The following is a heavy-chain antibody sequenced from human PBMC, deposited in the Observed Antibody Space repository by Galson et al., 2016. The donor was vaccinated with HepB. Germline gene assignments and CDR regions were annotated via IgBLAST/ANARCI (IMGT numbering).Heavy chain of an antibody. Sequence: LVKPTQTLTLTCTFSGFSLSTRGVGVGWIRQPPGKALEWLALIYWDGDKRYSPSLKSRLAITKDTSKSQVVLTMTNMDPVDTATYYFANWLSAASTLYFQHWGQGTLVTVS. J-gene: IGHJ1*01. V-gene: IGHV2-5*02. CDR2: IYWDGDK. CDR3: ANWLSAASTLYFQH. CDR1: GFSLSTRGVG. D-gene: IGHD6-13*01.